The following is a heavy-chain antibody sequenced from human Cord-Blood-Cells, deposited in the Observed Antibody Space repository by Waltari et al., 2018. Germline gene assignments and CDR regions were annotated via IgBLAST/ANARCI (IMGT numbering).Heavy chain of an antibody. J-gene: IGHJ4*02. D-gene: IGHD3-16*01. V-gene: IGHV1-69*04. CDR2: IIPILGIT. CDR1: GGTFSSYA. Sequence: QVQLVQSGAEVKKPGSSVKVSCKASGGTFSSYAISWVRQAPGQGLGWMGGIIPILGITNYAQKFQGRVTITADESTSTAYMELSSLRSEDTAVYYCARGSVVGYDYVWGSYYFDYWGQGTLVTVSS. CDR3: ARGSVVGYDYVWGSYYFDY.